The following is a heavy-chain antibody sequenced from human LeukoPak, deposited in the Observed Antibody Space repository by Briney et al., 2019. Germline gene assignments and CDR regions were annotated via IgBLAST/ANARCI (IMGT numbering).Heavy chain of an antibody. Sequence: SETLSLTCAVYGGSFSGYYWSWIRQPPGKGLEWIGEINHSGSTNYNPSLKSRVTISVDTSKNQFSLKLSSVTAADTAVYYCARGSRPNSYYYYYMDVWGKGTTVTASS. V-gene: IGHV4-34*01. CDR1: GGSFSGYY. J-gene: IGHJ6*03. D-gene: IGHD1-1*01. CDR3: ARGSRPNSYYYYYMDV. CDR2: INHSGST.